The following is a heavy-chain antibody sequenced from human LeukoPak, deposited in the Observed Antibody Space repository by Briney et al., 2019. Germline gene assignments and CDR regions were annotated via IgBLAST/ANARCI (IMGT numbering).Heavy chain of an antibody. Sequence: GGSLRLSCAASGFTFSSYAMSWVRQAPGKGLEWVSAISGSGGSTYYADSVKGRFTISRDNSKNTLYLQMNSLRAEDTAVYYCAKVSFITMIAVVIRQYYFDYWGQGTLVTVSS. J-gene: IGHJ4*02. CDR2: ISGSGGST. CDR1: GFTFSSYA. V-gene: IGHV3-23*01. D-gene: IGHD3-22*01. CDR3: AKVSFITMIAVVIRQYYFDY.